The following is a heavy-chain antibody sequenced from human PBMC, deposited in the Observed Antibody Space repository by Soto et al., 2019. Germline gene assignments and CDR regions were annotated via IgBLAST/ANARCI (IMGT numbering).Heavy chain of an antibody. J-gene: IGHJ4*02. Sequence: SETLSLTCTVSGGSISSSSYYWGWIRQPPGKGLEWIGSIYYSGSTYYNPSLKSRVTISVDTSKNQFSLKLSSVTAADTAVYYCASRVSLERSESSSWSFDYWGQGTLVTVSS. CDR2: IYYSGST. V-gene: IGHV4-39*01. CDR3: ASRVSLERSESSSWSFDY. CDR1: GGSISSSSYY. D-gene: IGHD6-13*01.